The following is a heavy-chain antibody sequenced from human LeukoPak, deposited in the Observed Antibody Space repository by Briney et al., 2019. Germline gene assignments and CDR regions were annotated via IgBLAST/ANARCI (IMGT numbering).Heavy chain of an antibody. D-gene: IGHD2-2*03. J-gene: IGHJ5*02. CDR1: GDTFTSYA. Sequence: ASVRVSCKASGDTFTSYAMHWGCQAPGQRREWRGWINAGEGNTKYSQKFQGRVTITRDTSASTAYMELSSLRSEDTAVYYCARGVGYCSSTSCYGNNWFDPWGQGTLVTVSS. CDR3: ARGVGYCSSTSCYGNNWFDP. CDR2: INAGEGNT. V-gene: IGHV1-3*01.